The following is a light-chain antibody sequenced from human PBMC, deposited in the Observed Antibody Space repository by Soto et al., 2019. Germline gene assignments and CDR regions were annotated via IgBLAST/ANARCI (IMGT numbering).Light chain of an antibody. Sequence: QSVLTQPPSVSWAPGQRVTISCTGSSSNIGAGSDVHWYQQLPGTAPKLLIYSNNNRPSGVPDRFSGSRSGTSASLAITGLQAEDEADYYCPSYDTSLSGFYVFGTGTKVTVL. CDR3: PSYDTSLSGFYV. J-gene: IGLJ1*01. CDR1: SSNIGAGSD. CDR2: SNN. V-gene: IGLV1-40*01.